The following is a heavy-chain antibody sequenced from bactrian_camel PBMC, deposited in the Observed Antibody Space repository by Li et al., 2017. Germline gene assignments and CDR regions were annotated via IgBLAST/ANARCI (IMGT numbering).Heavy chain of an antibody. CDR3: AAQVPFGGNWKAQHDYNY. CDR1: GFTFSNYG. Sequence: DVQLVESGGGLVQPGGSLRLSCAASGFTFSNYGMNWVRQAPGKGLEWVSAINTGGGSTWYADSVKGRFTISRGNTKKTVYLQMNSLEPEDTGMYYCAAQVPFGGNWKAQHDYNYWGQGTQVTVS. J-gene: IGHJ4*01. V-gene: IGHV3S40*01. CDR2: INTGGGST. D-gene: IGHD8*01.